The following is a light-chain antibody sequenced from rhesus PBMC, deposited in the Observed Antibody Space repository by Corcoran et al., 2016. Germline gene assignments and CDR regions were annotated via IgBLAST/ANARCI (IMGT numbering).Light chain of an antibody. J-gene: IGKJ3*01. V-gene: IGKV2-78*01. CDR3: EQTLQTPFT. CDR2: EVS. Sequence: DIVMTQTPLSLSVTPGEPASISCRSSQSLLHSNGYTYLHWYLQKPGQSPQLMIYEVSNRDSGVPERFSGSGSGTYVTLKISRVEAEDVWVYYCEQTLQTPFTFGPGTKLDIK. CDR1: QSLLHSNGYTY.